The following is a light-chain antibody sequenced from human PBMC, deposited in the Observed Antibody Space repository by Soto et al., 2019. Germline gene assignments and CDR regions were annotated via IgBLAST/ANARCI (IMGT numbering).Light chain of an antibody. J-gene: IGKJ3*01. V-gene: IGKV1-6*01. Sequence: AIKMTQSPSSLSATVGDRVTITCRASQGIRNDLGWYQQKPGKAPKLLIYAASSLQSGVPSRFSGSGSGTDFTLTISSLQPEDFATYYCLQDYNYPFTFGPGTKVDIK. CDR3: LQDYNYPFT. CDR2: AAS. CDR1: QGIRND.